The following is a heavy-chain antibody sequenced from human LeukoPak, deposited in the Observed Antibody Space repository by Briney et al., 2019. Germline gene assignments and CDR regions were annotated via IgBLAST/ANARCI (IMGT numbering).Heavy chain of an antibody. D-gene: IGHD2-2*01. CDR2: IYSGGST. V-gene: IGHV3-53*01. Sequence: GGSLRLSCAAPGFTVSSNYMSWVRQAPGKGLEWVSVIYSGGSTYYADSVKGRFTISRDNSKNTLYLQMNSLRAEDTAVYYCAKRFSTSSRYYGMDVWGQGTTVTVSS. CDR1: GFTVSSNY. J-gene: IGHJ6*02. CDR3: AKRFSTSSRYYGMDV.